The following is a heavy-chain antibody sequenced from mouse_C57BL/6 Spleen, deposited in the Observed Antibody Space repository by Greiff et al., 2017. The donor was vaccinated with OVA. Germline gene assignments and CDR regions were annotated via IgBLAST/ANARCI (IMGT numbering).Heavy chain of an antibody. J-gene: IGHJ2*01. Sequence: VQLQQSGAELMKPGASVKLSCKATGYTFTGYWIAWVQQRPGHGLEWIGEILPGSGSTNYTEKFKGKATFTADTSSNTAYMQRSSLTTEDSAIYYCASFDDWGQGTTLTVSS. CDR1: GYTFTGYW. CDR2: ILPGSGST. CDR3: ASFDD. V-gene: IGHV1-9*01.